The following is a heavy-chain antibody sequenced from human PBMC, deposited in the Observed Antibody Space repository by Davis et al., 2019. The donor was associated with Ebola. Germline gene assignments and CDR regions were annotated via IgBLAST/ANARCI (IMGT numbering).Heavy chain of an antibody. Sequence: GESLKISCAASGFTFSSYAMSWVRQAPGKGLEWVSAISGSGGSTYYADSVKDRFTISRDNSKNTLYLQMNSLRAEDTAIYYCVRDAVVKGYQELLRPRCMDVWGQGTTVIVSS. CDR3: VRDAVVKGYQELLRPRCMDV. D-gene: IGHD1-26*01. J-gene: IGHJ6*02. CDR1: GFTFSSYA. V-gene: IGHV3-23*01. CDR2: ISGSGGST.